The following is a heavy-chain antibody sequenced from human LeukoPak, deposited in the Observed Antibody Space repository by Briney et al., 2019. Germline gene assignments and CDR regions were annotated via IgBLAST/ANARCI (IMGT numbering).Heavy chain of an antibody. V-gene: IGHV3-64*01. CDR1: GFTFSSYA. J-gene: IGHJ4*02. CDR2: ISSNGGST. Sequence: GGSLRLSCAASGFTFSSYAMHWVRQAPGKGLEYVSAISSNGGSTYYANSVKGRFTISRDNSKNTLYLQMGSLRAEDMAVYYCAREVDHSLDYWGQGTLVTVSS. CDR3: AREVDHSLDY.